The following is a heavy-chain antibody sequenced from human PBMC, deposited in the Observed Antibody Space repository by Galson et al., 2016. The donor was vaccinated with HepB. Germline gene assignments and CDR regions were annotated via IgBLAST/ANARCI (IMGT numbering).Heavy chain of an antibody. D-gene: IGHD3/OR15-3a*01. CDR1: RFTFSTSI. J-gene: IGHJ3*01. Sequence: SLRLSCATSRFTFSTSILHWVRQAPGKGLDWVAAMSYDGFSKYYSDSVKGRFTVSRNNYRNTVYLQMNSLRAEDTAIYYCARDRRTGNSLDAFDLWGRGTVVTVSS. CDR2: MSYDGFSK. CDR3: ARDRRTGNSLDAFDL. V-gene: IGHV3-30-3*01.